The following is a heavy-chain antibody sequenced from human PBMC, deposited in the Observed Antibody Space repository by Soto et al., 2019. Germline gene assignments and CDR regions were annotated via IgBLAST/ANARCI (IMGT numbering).Heavy chain of an antibody. J-gene: IGHJ4*02. CDR3: TPDDYHTKMLPPFVK. D-gene: IGHD3-22*01. V-gene: IGHV3-15*07. CDR1: GFTFSNAW. CDR2: IKSKTDGGTT. Sequence: GGSLRLSCAASGFTFSNAWMNWVRQAPGKGLEWVGRIKSKTDGGTTDYAAPVKGRFTISRDDSKNTLYLQMNSLKTEDTAVYYCTPDDYHTKMLPPFVKWDQGALVNGSS.